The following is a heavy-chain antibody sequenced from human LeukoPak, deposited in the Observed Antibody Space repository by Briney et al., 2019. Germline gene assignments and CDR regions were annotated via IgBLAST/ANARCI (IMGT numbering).Heavy chain of an antibody. J-gene: IGHJ4*02. CDR2: IYYSGST. Sequence: SETLSLTCTVSGGSISSSSYYWGWIRQPPGKGLEWIGSIYYSGSTYYNPSLKSRVTISVDTSKNQFSLKLSSVTAADTAVYYCARGPKVGATYYLFDYWGQGTLVTVSS. CDR1: GGSISSSSYY. D-gene: IGHD1-26*01. CDR3: ARGPKVGATYYLFDY. V-gene: IGHV4-39*07.